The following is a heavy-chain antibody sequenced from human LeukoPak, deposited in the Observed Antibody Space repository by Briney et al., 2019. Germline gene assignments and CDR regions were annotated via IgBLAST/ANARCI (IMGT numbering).Heavy chain of an antibody. CDR1: GYTFTGYY. J-gene: IGHJ5*02. CDR3: AREYCSSTSCYVRWFDP. D-gene: IGHD2-2*01. Sequence: ASVKVSCKASGYTFTGYYMHWVRQAPGQGLEWMGWINPNSGGTNYAQKFQGRVTMTRDTSISTAYMELSSLRSEDTAVYYCAREYCSSTSCYVRWFDPWGQGTLVTVSS. V-gene: IGHV1-2*02. CDR2: INPNSGGT.